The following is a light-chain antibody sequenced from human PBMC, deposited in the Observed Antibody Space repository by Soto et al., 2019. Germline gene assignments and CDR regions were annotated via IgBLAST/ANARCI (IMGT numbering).Light chain of an antibody. CDR1: SSNIGAGYD. CDR3: AAWDDSLNGYV. CDR2: ANN. V-gene: IGLV1-40*01. Sequence: QPVLTQPPSVSGAPGQRVTISCTGSSSNIGAGYDVHWYQQLPGTAPKLLIHANNQRPSGVPDRFSGSKSGTSASLAISWLQSEEADYYCAAWDDSLNGYVFGTGTTLTVL. J-gene: IGLJ1*01.